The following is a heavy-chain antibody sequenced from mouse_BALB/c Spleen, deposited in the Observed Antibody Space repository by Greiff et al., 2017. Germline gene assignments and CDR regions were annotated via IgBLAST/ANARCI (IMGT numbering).Heavy chain of an antibody. Sequence: VKLQESGPGLVAPSQSLSITCTVSGFSLTDYGVSWIRQPPGKGLEWLGVIWGGGSTYYNSALKSRLSISKDNSKSQVFLKMNSLQTDDTAMYYCAKTSGLYYGSSYWYFDVWGAGTTVTVSS. D-gene: IGHD1-1*01. CDR1: GFSLTDYG. V-gene: IGHV2-6-5*01. J-gene: IGHJ1*01. CDR3: AKTSGLYYGSSYWYFDV. CDR2: IWGGGST.